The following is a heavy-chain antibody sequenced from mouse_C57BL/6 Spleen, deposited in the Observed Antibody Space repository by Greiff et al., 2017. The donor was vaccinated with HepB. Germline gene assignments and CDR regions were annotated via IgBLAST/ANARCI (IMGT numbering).Heavy chain of an antibody. CDR3: ARRAGYGSSYWYFDV. Sequence: QVQLKESGPGILQSSQTLSLTCSFSGFSLSTSGMGVSWIRQPSGKGLEWLAHIYWDDDKRYNPSLKSRLTISKDTSRNQVFLKITSVDTADTATYYCARRAGYGSSYWYFDVWGTGTTVTVSS. V-gene: IGHV8-12*01. CDR2: IYWDDDK. D-gene: IGHD1-1*01. J-gene: IGHJ1*03. CDR1: GFSLSTSGMG.